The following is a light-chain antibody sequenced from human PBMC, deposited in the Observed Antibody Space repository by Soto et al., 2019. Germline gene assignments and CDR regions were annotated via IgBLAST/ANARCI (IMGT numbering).Light chain of an antibody. CDR2: GAS. Sequence: EIVLTQSPATLSLSPGERATLSCRASHSVSTRLAWYQHRSGQAPRLLMYGASSRATGVPDRFSASGSGTDFTLTISRLEPEDFAVYYCQQYGRSPFTFGPGTKVDI. CDR3: QQYGRSPFT. V-gene: IGKV3-20*01. J-gene: IGKJ3*01. CDR1: HSVSTR.